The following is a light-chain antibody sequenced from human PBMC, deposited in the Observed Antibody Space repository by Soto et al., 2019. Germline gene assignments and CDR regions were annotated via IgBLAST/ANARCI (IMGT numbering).Light chain of an antibody. J-gene: IGLJ1*01. V-gene: IGLV1-44*01. CDR3: ATWDGSLSAYV. CDR2: SNI. Sequence: QSVLTQSPSASGTPGQGVTISCSGSSSNIGSNTVDWYQQLPGTAPKLLIYSNIKRPSGVPDRFSVSKSVTSASLAIRGLQSEDEADYFCATWDGSLSAYVFGTGTKVTVL. CDR1: SSNIGSNT.